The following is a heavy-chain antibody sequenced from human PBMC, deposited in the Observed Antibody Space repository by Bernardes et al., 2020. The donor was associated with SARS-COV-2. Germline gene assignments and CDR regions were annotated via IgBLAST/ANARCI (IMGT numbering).Heavy chain of an antibody. CDR2: IYQSGTT. CDR3: ARGTLTSRATYYFDY. D-gene: IGHD3-10*01. V-gene: IGHV4-30-2*01. J-gene: IGHJ4*02. Sequence: SEPLSLTCAVFGGSISSGDYSWSWIRQPPGKGLEWIGYIYQSGTTYYNPSLKSRVTISLDTSKTHFSLNLSSVTAADTAMYYCARGTLTSRATYYFDYWGQGTLVTVSA. CDR1: GGSISSGDYS.